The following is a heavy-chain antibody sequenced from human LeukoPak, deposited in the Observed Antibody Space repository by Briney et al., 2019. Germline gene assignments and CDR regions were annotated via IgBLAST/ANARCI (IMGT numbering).Heavy chain of an antibody. CDR1: GGSISSYY. CDR2: IYSSGST. Sequence: SETLSLTCTVSGGSISSYYWSWIRQPAGKGLEWIGRIYSSGSTNYNPSLKNRVTTSVDTSKNQFSLKLSSVTAADTAVYYCARVSVSGTYDYWGQGTLVTVSS. D-gene: IGHD5/OR15-5a*01. J-gene: IGHJ4*02. CDR3: ARVSVSGTYDY. V-gene: IGHV4-4*07.